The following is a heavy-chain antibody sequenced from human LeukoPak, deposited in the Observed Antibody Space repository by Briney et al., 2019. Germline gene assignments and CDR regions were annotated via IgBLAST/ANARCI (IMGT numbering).Heavy chain of an antibody. CDR1: GGSISSSSYY. CDR2: IYYRGST. Sequence: PSETLSLTCTVSGGSISSSSYYWGWIRQPPGKGLEWIGSIYYRGSTYYNPSLKSRVTISVDTSKNQFSLKLSSVTAADTAVYYCARPYGSGGLNYYYYYMDVWGKGTTVTVSS. V-gene: IGHV4-39*01. CDR3: ARPYGSGGLNYYYYYMDV. J-gene: IGHJ6*03. D-gene: IGHD3-10*01.